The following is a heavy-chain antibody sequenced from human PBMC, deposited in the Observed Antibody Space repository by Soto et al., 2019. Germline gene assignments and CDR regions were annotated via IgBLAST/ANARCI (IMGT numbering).Heavy chain of an antibody. CDR3: ARGFPYYYDSSGSLRFDS. CDR2: MNPNSGNT. V-gene: IGHV1-8*01. D-gene: IGHD3-22*01. Sequence: ASVKVSCKASGYTFTSYDINWVRQATGQGLEWMGWMNPNSGNTGYAQKFQGRVTMTRNTSISTAYMELSSLRSEDTAVYYCARGFPYYYDSSGSLRFDSWGQGTLVTVSS. CDR1: GYTFTSYD. J-gene: IGHJ5*01.